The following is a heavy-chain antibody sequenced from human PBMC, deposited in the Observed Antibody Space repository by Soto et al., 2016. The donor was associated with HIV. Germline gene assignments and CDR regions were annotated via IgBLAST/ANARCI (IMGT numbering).Heavy chain of an antibody. Sequence: QVQLVQSGAEVKKPGASVKVSCKTSGYSFTKYDIIWVRQVAGQGLEWMGWMNPGSPKPGYAQKFQGRITITNDKSTTTAYMELTGLRTEDTAIYYCAKGSSHQLKKWSHWDEYGKMSRDHGVYTRSMDVWGQGTLVTVSS. CDR3: AKGSSHQLKKWSHWDEYGKMSRDHGVYTRSMDV. CDR1: GYSFTKYD. CDR2: MNPGSPKP. J-gene: IGHJ6*02. D-gene: IGHD2-8*01. V-gene: IGHV1-8*03.